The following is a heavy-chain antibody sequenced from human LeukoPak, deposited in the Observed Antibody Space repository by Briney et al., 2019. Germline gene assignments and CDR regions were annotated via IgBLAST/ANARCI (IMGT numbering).Heavy chain of an antibody. D-gene: IGHD5-12*01. CDR1: GGSISSYY. CDR3: ARDHSGYSGYDSGP. CDR2: IYDSGST. Sequence: SETLSLTCTVSGGSISSYYWSWIRQPPGKGLEWIGYIYDSGSTNYNPSLKSRVTISVDTSKNQFSLRLSSVTAADTAVYYCARDHSGYSGYDSGPWGQGTLVTVSS. V-gene: IGHV4-59*12. J-gene: IGHJ5*02.